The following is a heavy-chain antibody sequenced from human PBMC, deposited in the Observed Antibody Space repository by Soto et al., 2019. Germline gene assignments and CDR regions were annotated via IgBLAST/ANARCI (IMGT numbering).Heavy chain of an antibody. CDR3: ARGLVRREGPPAAAQWADKRYNWFEP. CDR1: GGSFSGYY. Sequence: SETLSLTCAVYGGSFSGYYWSWIRQPPGKGLEWIGEINHSGSTNYNPSLKSRVTISVDTSKNQLSLKLSSVTAADTAVYYCARGLVRREGPPAAAQWADKRYNWFEPWGQGTLVIVAS. CDR2: INHSGST. V-gene: IGHV4-34*01. D-gene: IGHD6-13*01. J-gene: IGHJ5*02.